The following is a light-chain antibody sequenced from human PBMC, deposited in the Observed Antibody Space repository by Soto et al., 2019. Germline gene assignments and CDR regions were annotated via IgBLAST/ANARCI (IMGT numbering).Light chain of an antibody. Sequence: IVMPQSPATLSVSPGERATLSCRASQSVRSSYLAWYQQKPGQAPRLLVYGASSRATGIPDRFSGSGSGTDFTLTISRLEPEDFAVYYCQQYDDSLTWTFGQGTKVDIK. CDR1: QSVRSSY. J-gene: IGKJ1*01. CDR2: GAS. CDR3: QQYDDSLTWT. V-gene: IGKV3-20*01.